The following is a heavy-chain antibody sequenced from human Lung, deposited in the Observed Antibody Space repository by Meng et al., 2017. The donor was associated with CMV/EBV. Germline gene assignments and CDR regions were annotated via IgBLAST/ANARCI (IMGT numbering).Heavy chain of an antibody. Sequence: SXXVSXKASGGNLNSYGISWVRQAPGQGLEWMGGIIPIPGTTNYAQKFQGRVTITTDESTSTVYMELSSLTSEDTAVYYFAREVGGRLYYYYGMDVWGQGXTVTVSS. CDR2: IIPIPGTT. CDR1: GGNLNSYG. D-gene: IGHD1-26*01. V-gene: IGHV1-69*05. CDR3: AREVGGRLYYYYGMDV. J-gene: IGHJ6*02.